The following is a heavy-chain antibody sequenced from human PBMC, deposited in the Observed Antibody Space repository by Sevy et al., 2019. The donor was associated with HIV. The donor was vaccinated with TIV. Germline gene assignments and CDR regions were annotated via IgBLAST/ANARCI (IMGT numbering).Heavy chain of an antibody. D-gene: IGHD1-26*01. CDR1: EFTFSSYW. CDR3: ARSGGSYDYGMDV. V-gene: IGHV3-7*01. CDR2: IKQDGSEK. Sequence: GGSLRLSCAASEFTFSSYWMSWVRQAPGKGMEWVANIKQDGSEKYYVDSVKGRFTISRDNAKNSLYLQMNSLRAEDTAVYYCARSGGSYDYGMDVWGQGTTVTVSS. J-gene: IGHJ6*02.